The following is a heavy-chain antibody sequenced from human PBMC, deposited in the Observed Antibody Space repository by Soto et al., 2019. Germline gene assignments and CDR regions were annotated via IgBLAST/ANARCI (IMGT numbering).Heavy chain of an antibody. CDR3: AKVPTQHSWNDGLDS. CDR1: GFNFDDYS. J-gene: IGHJ4*02. V-gene: IGHV3-43*01. Sequence: GGSLRLSCAASGFNFDDYSMHWVRQAPGKGLEWVSLINWDGSNTYYADSVKGRFTISRDNSRNSVYLEMNSLRTEDTALYFSAKVPTQHSWNDGLDSWGKGTLVTVSS. D-gene: IGHD1-20*01. CDR2: INWDGSNT.